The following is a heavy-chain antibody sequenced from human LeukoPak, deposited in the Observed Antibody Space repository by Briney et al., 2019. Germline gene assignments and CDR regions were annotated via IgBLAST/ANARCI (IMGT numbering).Heavy chain of an antibody. J-gene: IGHJ4*02. V-gene: IGHV1-18*01. CDR3: AAGYCSSTSCSEFDY. CDR1: GYTFTSYG. CDR2: FSAYNGNT. D-gene: IGHD2-2*01. Sequence: ASVKVSCKASGYTFTSYGISWVRQAPGQGLEWMGWFSAYNGNTNYAQKLQGRVTMTTDTSTSTAYMELRSLRSDDTAVYYCAAGYCSSTSCSEFDYWGQGTLVTVSS.